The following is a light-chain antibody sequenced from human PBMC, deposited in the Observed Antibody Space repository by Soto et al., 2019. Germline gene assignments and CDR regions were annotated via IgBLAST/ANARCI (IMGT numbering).Light chain of an antibody. CDR2: EVT. CDR3: NSYAGSNNLV. J-gene: IGLJ2*01. V-gene: IGLV2-8*01. CDR1: RSDVGGYNY. Sequence: QSALTQPPSASGSPGQSVTISCTGTRSDVGGYNYVSWYQHHPGKAPKLIIYEVTKRPSGVPDRFSGFKSGNTASLTVSGLQAEDEADYYCNSYAGSNNLVFGGGTKLTVL.